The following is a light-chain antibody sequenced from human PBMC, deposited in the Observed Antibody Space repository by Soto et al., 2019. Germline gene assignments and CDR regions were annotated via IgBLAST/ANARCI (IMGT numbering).Light chain of an antibody. J-gene: IGLJ2*01. CDR3: GTWDSSLSVYVV. Sequence: QSVLTQPPSVSAAPGQTVTISCSGSSSNIVNSYVSWYQQLPGTAPKLLIYDNNKRPSGIPDRFSGSKSGTSATLGITGLQTGDEADYYCGTWDSSLSVYVVFGGGTKLTVL. CDR1: SSNIVNSY. V-gene: IGLV1-51*01. CDR2: DNN.